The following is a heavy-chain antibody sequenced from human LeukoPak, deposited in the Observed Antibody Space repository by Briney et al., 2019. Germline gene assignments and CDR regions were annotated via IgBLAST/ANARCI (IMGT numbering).Heavy chain of an antibody. CDR2: ISAYNGST. J-gene: IGHJ3*02. CDR1: GYTFTSYG. V-gene: IGHV1-18*01. Sequence: ASVKVSCKASGYTFTSYGISWVRQAPGQGLEWMGWISAYNGSTNYAQKLQGRVTMTTDTSTSTAYMELRSLRSDDTAVYYCARNVDTAMVVAFDIWGQGTMVTVSS. D-gene: IGHD5-18*01. CDR3: ARNVDTAMVVAFDI.